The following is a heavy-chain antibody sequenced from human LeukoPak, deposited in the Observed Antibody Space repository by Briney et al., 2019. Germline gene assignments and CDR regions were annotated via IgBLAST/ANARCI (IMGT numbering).Heavy chain of an antibody. CDR1: GFTFSSNG. CDR3: ARDWGTSSLYLVN. V-gene: IGHV3-30*02. J-gene: IGHJ4*02. D-gene: IGHD6-6*01. CDR2: IQNDGNNK. Sequence: GGSLRLSCAASGFTFSSNGMHWVRQAPGKGLEWVAFIQNDGNNKKYVDSVKGRFTISRDNSKNTLYLQMNSLRVEDTAVQYCARDWGTSSLYLVNWGQGTLVTVSS.